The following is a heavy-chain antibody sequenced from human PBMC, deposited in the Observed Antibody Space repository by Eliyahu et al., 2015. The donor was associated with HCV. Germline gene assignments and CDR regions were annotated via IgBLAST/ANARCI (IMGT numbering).Heavy chain of an antibody. CDR3: AREDSSGYSPEYYYGMDV. V-gene: IGHV1-69*01. Sequence: PGQGLEWMGGIIPIFGTANYAQKFQGRVTITADESTSTAYMGLSSLRSEDTAVYYCAREDSSGYSPEYYYGMDVWGQGTTVTVSS. CDR2: IIPIFGTA. J-gene: IGHJ6*02. D-gene: IGHD3-22*01.